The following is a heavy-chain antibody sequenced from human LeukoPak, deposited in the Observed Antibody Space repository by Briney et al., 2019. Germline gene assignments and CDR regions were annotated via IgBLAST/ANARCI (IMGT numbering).Heavy chain of an antibody. D-gene: IGHD6-13*01. CDR1: GGSFSGYS. J-gene: IGHJ4*02. CDR2: IYHSGST. V-gene: IGHV4-30-2*01. CDR3: ASARGSSWFLSFDH. Sequence: PSETLSLTCAVYGGSFSGYSWSWIRQPPGKGLEWIGYIYHSGSTYSNPSLKSRVTISVDRSKNQFSLKLSSVTAADTAVYYCASARGSSWFLSFDHWGQGTLVTVSS.